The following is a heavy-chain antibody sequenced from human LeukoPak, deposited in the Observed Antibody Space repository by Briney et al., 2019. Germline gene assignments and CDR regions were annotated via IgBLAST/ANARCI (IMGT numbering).Heavy chain of an antibody. Sequence: GTSVKVSCTASGYTFTSYDINWVRQATGQGLEWMGWMNPNSGNTGYAQKFQGRVTMTRNTSISTAYMELSSLRSEDTAVYYCARGRELRYFDWLGYYYFDYWGQGTLVTVSS. CDR2: MNPNSGNT. J-gene: IGHJ4*02. V-gene: IGHV1-8*01. CDR3: ARGRELRYFDWLGYYYFDY. D-gene: IGHD3-9*01. CDR1: GYTFTSYD.